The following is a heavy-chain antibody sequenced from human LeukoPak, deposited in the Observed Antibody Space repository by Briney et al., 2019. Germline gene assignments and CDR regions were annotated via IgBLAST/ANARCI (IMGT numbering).Heavy chain of an antibody. V-gene: IGHV4-59*12. CDR2: IFYSGGT. D-gene: IGHD3-22*01. CDR3: AKSNGYGLIDI. J-gene: IGHJ3*02. CDR1: GFTFSKYA. Sequence: GSLRLSCGASGFTFSKYAMGWVRQPPGKALEWIGNIFYSGGTYYSPSLKSRVTISLDTSRNQFSLKLNSVTAADTAVYYCAKSNGYGLIDIWGQGTMVTVSS.